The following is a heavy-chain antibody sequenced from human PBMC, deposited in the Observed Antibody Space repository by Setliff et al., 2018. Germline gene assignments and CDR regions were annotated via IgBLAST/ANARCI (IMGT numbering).Heavy chain of an antibody. D-gene: IGHD5-18*01. J-gene: IGHJ4*02. Sequence: ASVKVFCKASGYTFTTYYMHWARQAPGQGLEWMGIINPSGGYANYAQKFQGRVTMTRDTSTSTVYMELSSLRSEDTAVYYCARAPLESGYNYGQGHYFDYWGQGTLVTVSS. CDR2: INPSGGYA. CDR1: GYTFTTYY. CDR3: ARAPLESGYNYGQGHYFDY. V-gene: IGHV1-46*01.